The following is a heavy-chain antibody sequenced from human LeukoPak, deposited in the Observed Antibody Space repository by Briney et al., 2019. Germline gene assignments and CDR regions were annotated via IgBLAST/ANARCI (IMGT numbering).Heavy chain of an antibody. V-gene: IGHV4-59*12. CDR3: ARVQRWLRDNYFDY. CDR1: GGSISSYY. J-gene: IGHJ4*02. CDR2: IYYSGST. Sequence: SETLSLTCTVSGGSISSYYWSWIRQPPGKGLEWIGYIYYSGSTNYNPSLKSRVTISVDTSKNQFSLKLGSVTAADTAVYYCARVQRWLRDNYFDYWGQGTLVTVSS. D-gene: IGHD5-24*01.